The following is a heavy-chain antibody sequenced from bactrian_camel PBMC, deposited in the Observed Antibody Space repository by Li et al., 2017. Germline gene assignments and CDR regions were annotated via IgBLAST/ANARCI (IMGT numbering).Heavy chain of an antibody. CDR3: AASDDSWGGGYVPTTADFDY. CDR2: IDGDGRA. J-gene: IGHJ6*01. CDR1: GFTFNYFH. D-gene: IGHD3*01. V-gene: IGHV3S10*01. Sequence: QLVESGGDVVQPGGSLTLSCVTSGFTFNYFHMTWFRQAPGKERDWAAYIDGDGRANYADSVKGRFTITQDNAKNTLSLQMNSLGSEDTAMYYCAASDDSWGGGYVPTTADFDYWGQGTQVTVS.